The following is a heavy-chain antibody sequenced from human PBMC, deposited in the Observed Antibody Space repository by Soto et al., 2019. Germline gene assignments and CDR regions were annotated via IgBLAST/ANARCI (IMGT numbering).Heavy chain of an antibody. CDR3: VSLKVGDVND. CDR2: IYNSGST. V-gene: IGHV4-39*01. CDR1: GGSVTTNSYY. J-gene: IGHJ4*02. Sequence: PSETLSLTCTVSGGSVTTNSYYRGWIRQRPGKGLEWIGSIYNSGSTYYNPSLKSRVTISVDTSKNQFSLKLSSVTAADTAVYYCVSLKVGDVNDWGQGTMVTVSS. D-gene: IGHD3-10*02.